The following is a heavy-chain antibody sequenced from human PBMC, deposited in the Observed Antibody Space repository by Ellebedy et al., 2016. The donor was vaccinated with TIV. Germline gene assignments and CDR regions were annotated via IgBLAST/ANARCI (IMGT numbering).Heavy chain of an antibody. V-gene: IGHV4-39*07. CDR3: ARIGHLYSYYMDV. CDR2: IYYSGNS. J-gene: IGHJ6*03. CDR1: GGSISSSSYY. Sequence: MPSETLSLTCTVAGGSISSSSYYWAWLRQSPGKGLEWIGNIYYSGNSYYNPSLKSRVTISVDTSKNQFSLRLSSVAAADSAIYYCARIGHLYSYYMDVWGKGTTVTVSS.